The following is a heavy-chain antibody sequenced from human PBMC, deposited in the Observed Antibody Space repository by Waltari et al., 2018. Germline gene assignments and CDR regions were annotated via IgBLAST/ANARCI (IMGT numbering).Heavy chain of an antibody. V-gene: IGHV4-34*01. CDR2: INHSGST. D-gene: IGHD7-27*01. Sequence: QVQLQQWGAGLLKPSETLSLTCAVYGGSFSGYYWSWIRQPPGKGLEWIGEINHSGSTNYNPSLKSRVTISVDTSKNQFSLKLSSVTAEDTAVYYCARAWGPDYWGQGTLVTVSS. J-gene: IGHJ4*02. CDR3: ARAWGPDY. CDR1: GGSFSGYY.